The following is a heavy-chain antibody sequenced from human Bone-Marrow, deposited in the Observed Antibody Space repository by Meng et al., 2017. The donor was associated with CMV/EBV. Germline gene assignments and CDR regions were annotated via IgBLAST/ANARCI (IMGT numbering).Heavy chain of an antibody. J-gene: IGHJ5*02. CDR2: IYHSGST. CDR1: GYSISSGYY. Sequence: GSLRLSCTVSGYSISSGYYWGWIRQPPGKGLEWIGSIYHSGSTYYNPSIKSRVTISVDTSKNQFSLKLSSVTAADTAVYYCARDFVVPAANNWFDPWGQGTLVTVSS. V-gene: IGHV4-38-2*02. D-gene: IGHD2-2*01. CDR3: ARDFVVPAANNWFDP.